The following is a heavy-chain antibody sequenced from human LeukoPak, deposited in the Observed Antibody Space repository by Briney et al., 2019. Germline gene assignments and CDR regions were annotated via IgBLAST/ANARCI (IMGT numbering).Heavy chain of an antibody. Sequence: PSETLSLTCTVSGGSINSYYWSWIRQPAGKGLEWVGRIYSSGTTLYNPSLKSRVTMSVDSSKKQFSLNLSSVTAADTAVYYCAREGTDGFDYWGQGALVTVSS. V-gene: IGHV4-4*07. CDR1: GGSINSYY. J-gene: IGHJ4*02. CDR2: IYSSGTT. D-gene: IGHD1-1*01. CDR3: AREGTDGFDY.